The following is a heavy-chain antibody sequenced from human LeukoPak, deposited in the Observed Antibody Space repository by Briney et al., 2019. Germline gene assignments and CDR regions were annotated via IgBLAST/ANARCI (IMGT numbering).Heavy chain of an antibody. Sequence: AAVNVSFKASGYTFTSYDISWVRQAPGQGLDVMGGINTYNDKKHYAQKLQGRVTMTTDKSPSTVYMELKSLRSEDTAVYSCARIQSRIIAARPGNPAFDYWGRGTLVTVSS. J-gene: IGHJ4*02. CDR1: GYTFTSYD. CDR2: INTYNDKK. V-gene: IGHV1-18*01. D-gene: IGHD6-6*01. CDR3: ARIQSRIIAARPGNPAFDY.